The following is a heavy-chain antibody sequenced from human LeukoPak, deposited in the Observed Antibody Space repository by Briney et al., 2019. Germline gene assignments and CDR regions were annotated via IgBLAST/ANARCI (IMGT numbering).Heavy chain of an antibody. CDR3: ATTSVAWPGVYYYYYMEV. J-gene: IGHJ6*03. D-gene: IGHD1-1*01. CDR1: GFTFSSYG. V-gene: IGHV3-33*01. CDR2: IWYDGSNK. Sequence: GRSLRLSCAASGFTFSSYGMHWVRQAPGKGLEWVAVIWYDGSNKYYADSVKGRFTISRDNSKNTLYLQMNSLRAEDTAVYYCATTSVAWPGVYYYYYMEVWGKGTTVTVSS.